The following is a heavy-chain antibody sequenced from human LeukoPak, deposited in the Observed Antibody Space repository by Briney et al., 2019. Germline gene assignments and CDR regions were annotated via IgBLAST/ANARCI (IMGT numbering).Heavy chain of an antibody. CDR2: ISSSGNAV. CDR3: AKDRNWNARAHDY. V-gene: IGHV3-11*01. J-gene: IGHJ4*02. Sequence: GGSLRLSCAASGFTFSDYYMSWIRQAPGKGLEWLSYISSSGNAVYYADSVEGRFTISRDNGKNSLYLQMTGLRDEDTAVYYCAKDRNWNARAHDYWGQGTLVTVSS. D-gene: IGHD1-20*01. CDR1: GFTFSDYY.